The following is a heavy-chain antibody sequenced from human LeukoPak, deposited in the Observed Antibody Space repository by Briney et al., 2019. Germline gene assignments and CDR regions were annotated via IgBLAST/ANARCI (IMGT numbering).Heavy chain of an antibody. CDR3: ARDEYIHGDLTNFDS. CDR1: GFTFSDYY. CDR2: ISSSGSMI. Sequence: GGSLRLSCAASGFTFSDYYMSWIRQAPGKGLEWVSYISSSGSMISDADSVKGRFTISRDNAKKSLYLQMNSLRAEDTAVYYCARDEYIHGDLTNFDSWGQGALVIVSS. J-gene: IGHJ4*02. V-gene: IGHV3-11*04. D-gene: IGHD4-17*01.